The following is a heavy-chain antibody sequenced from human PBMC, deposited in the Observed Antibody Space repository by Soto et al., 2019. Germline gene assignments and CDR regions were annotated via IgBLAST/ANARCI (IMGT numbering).Heavy chain of an antibody. Sequence: PGGSLRLSCAASGFTFSSYWMHWVRQDAGKGLLWVSSIKTDGTVTQYADSVKGQFTVSRDNAKNTLYLQMNSLRAEDTAVYYFPKDLSGGQCDYWGQGALVTVSS. J-gene: IGHJ4*02. V-gene: IGHV3-74*03. CDR2: IKTDGTVT. D-gene: IGHD3-16*01. CDR3: PKDLSGGQCDY. CDR1: GFTFSSYW.